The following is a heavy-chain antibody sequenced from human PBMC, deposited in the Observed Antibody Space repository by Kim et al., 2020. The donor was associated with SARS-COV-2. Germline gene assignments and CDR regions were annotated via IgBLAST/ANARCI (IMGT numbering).Heavy chain of an antibody. D-gene: IGHD3-10*01. J-gene: IGHJ6*02. V-gene: IGHV4-31*03. CDR2: IYYSGST. Sequence: SETLSLTCTVSGGSISSGGYYWSWIRQHPGKGLEWIGYIYYSGSTYYNPSLKSRVTISVDTSKNQFSLKLSSVTAADTAVYYCATAPFVKKTMVQGEVYYYYYGMDVRGQGTTVTVSS. CDR1: GGSISSGGYY. CDR3: ATAPFVKKTMVQGEVYYYYYGMDV.